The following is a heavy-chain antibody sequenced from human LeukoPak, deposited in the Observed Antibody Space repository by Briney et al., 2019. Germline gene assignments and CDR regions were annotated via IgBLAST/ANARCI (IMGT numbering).Heavy chain of an antibody. J-gene: IGHJ3*02. CDR2: ISSDGRTT. Sequence: GGSLRLSCAASGFTFSSYWMHWVRQGPGKGLVWVSRISSDGRTTSYADSVKGRFTISRDNAKNTLYLQMNSLRVGDTAVYYCARDSRYYYDSRNYDNVAFDMWGQGTMVTVSS. V-gene: IGHV3-74*01. CDR3: ARDSRYYYDSRNYDNVAFDM. D-gene: IGHD3-10*01. CDR1: GFTFSSYW.